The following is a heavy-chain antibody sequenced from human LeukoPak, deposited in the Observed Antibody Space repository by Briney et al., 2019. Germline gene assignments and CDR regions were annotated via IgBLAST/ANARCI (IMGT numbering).Heavy chain of an antibody. CDR2: INHSGST. D-gene: IGHD1-26*01. CDR1: GGSFSGYY. Sequence: SETLSLTCAVYGGSFSGYYWSWIRQPPGKGLEWIGEINHSGSTNYNPSLKSRVTMSVDTSKNQFSLKLSSVTAADTAVYYCARETGIVGAIDYWGQGTLVTVSS. CDR3: ARETGIVGAIDY. J-gene: IGHJ4*02. V-gene: IGHV4-34*01.